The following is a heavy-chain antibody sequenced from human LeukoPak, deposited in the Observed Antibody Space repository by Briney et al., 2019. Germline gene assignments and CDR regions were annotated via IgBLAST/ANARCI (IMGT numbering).Heavy chain of an antibody. CDR2: VSGSGVST. D-gene: IGHD2-15*01. J-gene: IGHJ6*03. CDR1: GFTFSSYTFSTYA. CDR3: AKGVEDSRIYYYYYMDV. Sequence: GGSLRLSCVASGFTFSSYTFSTYAMSWVPQAPGKGLEWVSAVSGSGVSTYYADSVKGRFSISRDNSKNTLYLQMNGLRADDAAVYYCAKGVEDSRIYYYYYMDVGRKGTTVLVS. V-gene: IGHV3-23*01.